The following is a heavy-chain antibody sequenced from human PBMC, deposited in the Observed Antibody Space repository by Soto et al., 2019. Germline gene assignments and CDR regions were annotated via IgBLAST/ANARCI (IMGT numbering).Heavy chain of an antibody. D-gene: IGHD6-13*01. Sequence: GGSLRLSCAASGFAFSTYAMTWVRQAPGKGLEWVSVISGSGGSSYYAASVKGRFTISRDNSKNTLYLQMNGLRAEDTALYYCAKVAKRAAAGRYEYYKYGMDVWGQGTTVTVSS. CDR1: GFAFSTYA. J-gene: IGHJ6*02. CDR3: AKVAKRAAAGRYEYYKYGMDV. CDR2: ISGSGGSS. V-gene: IGHV3-23*01.